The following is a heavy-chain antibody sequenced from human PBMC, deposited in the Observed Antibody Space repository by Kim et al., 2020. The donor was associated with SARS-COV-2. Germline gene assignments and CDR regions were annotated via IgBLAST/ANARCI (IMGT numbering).Heavy chain of an antibody. CDR3: ARDPMITFGGVIAIGYYYYGMDV. V-gene: IGHV3-30*04. D-gene: IGHD3-16*02. CDR1: GFTFSSYA. Sequence: GGSLRLSCAASGFTFSSYAMHWVHQAPGKGLEWVAVISYDGSNKYYADSVKGRFTISRDNSKNTLYLQMNSLRAEDTAVYYCARDPMITFGGVIAIGYYYYGMDVWGQGTTVTVSS. J-gene: IGHJ6*02. CDR2: ISYDGSNK.